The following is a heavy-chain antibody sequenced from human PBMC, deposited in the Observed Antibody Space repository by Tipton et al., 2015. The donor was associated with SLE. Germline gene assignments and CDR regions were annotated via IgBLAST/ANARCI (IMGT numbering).Heavy chain of an antibody. D-gene: IGHD1-1*01. J-gene: IGHJ6*03. V-gene: IGHV4-59*02. Sequence: TLSLTCTVSGDSVKSRYGIWGRQPAGRGLEWLAYRFHDGNINYNPSLKTRLTMAVDTSRDQFSLTLNSVTAADTGIYYCARGREWNWSPYYMDVWGKGTPVTVSS. CDR2: RFHDGNI. CDR1: GDSVKSRY. CDR3: ARGREWNWSPYYMDV.